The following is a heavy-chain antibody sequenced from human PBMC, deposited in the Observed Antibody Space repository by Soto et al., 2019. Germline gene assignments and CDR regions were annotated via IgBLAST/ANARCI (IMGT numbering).Heavy chain of an antibody. Sequence: GGSLRLSCAASGFTFSSYAMSWVRQAPGKGLEWVSAISGSGSSTYYADSVKGRFTISRDNSKNTLYLQMNSLRAEDTAVYYCAKDPYCSSISCYAGNFYYWGQGALVTVSS. CDR2: ISGSGSST. D-gene: IGHD2-2*01. CDR3: AKDPYCSSISCYAGNFYY. J-gene: IGHJ4*02. V-gene: IGHV3-23*01. CDR1: GFTFSSYA.